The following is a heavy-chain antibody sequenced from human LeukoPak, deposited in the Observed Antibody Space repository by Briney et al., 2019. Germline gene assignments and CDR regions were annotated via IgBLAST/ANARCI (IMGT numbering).Heavy chain of an antibody. D-gene: IGHD3-3*01. Sequence: PGGSLRLSCAASGFALSSSDMHWVCQAPGRGLEWVAFIRSDGSNNYYADSVRGRFTISRDNSRNTLYLQMNSLRGEDTGVYYCAKDRGTIFGVVTYFDYWGQGTLVTVSS. J-gene: IGHJ4*02. CDR2: IRSDGSNN. CDR1: GFALSSSD. CDR3: AKDRGTIFGVVTYFDY. V-gene: IGHV3-30*02.